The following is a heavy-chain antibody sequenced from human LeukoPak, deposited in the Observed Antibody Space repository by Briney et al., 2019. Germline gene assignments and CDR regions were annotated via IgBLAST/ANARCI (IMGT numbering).Heavy chain of an antibody. CDR1: GFTFSSYG. CDR2: ICYDGSNK. J-gene: IGHJ4*02. V-gene: IGHV3-33*01. Sequence: GGSLRLSCAASGFTFSSYGMHWVRQAPGKGLEWVAVICYDGSNKYYADSVKGRFTISRDNSKNTLYMQMNSLRAEGTAVYYCARPTYSGSYYWFDYWGQGTLVTVSS. CDR3: ARPTYSGSYYWFDY. D-gene: IGHD1-26*01.